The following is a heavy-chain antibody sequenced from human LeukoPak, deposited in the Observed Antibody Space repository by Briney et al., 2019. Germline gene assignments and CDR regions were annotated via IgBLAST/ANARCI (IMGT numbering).Heavy chain of an antibody. Sequence: ASVKVSCKASGYTFTGYYIHWVRQAPGQGLEWMGWINPNSGVTNYAQKLQGRVTMTTDTSTSTAYMELRSLRSDDTAVYYCARGDSSGYYSYYFDYWGQGTLVTVSS. CDR1: GYTFTGYY. CDR3: ARGDSSGYYSYYFDY. CDR2: INPNSGVT. D-gene: IGHD3-22*01. J-gene: IGHJ4*02. V-gene: IGHV1-2*02.